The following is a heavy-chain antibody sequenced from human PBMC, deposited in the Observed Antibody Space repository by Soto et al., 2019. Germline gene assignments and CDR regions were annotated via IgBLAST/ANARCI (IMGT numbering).Heavy chain of an antibody. V-gene: IGHV4-59*01. J-gene: IGHJ3*02. Sequence: QVQLQESGPGLVKPSATLTLTCSVSGASISGSYWSWIRQPPGKGLEWIGYIIYSGAPNYNPSLKSRVTFSLDTSKAQFSLTVTSVTPADTAVYYCARGGLNNLGLAFDIWGQGAMVIVSS. CDR2: IIYSGAP. CDR3: ARGGLNNLGLAFDI. D-gene: IGHD1-26*01. CDR1: GASISGSY.